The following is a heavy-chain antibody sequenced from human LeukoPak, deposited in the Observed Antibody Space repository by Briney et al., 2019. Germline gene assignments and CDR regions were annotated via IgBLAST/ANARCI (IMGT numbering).Heavy chain of an antibody. V-gene: IGHV3-23*01. Sequence: GGSLRLSCAASGFTFSSYAMSWVRQAPGKGLEWVSAISGSGGSTYYADSVKGRFTISRDNSKNTLYLQMNSLRAEGTAVYYCAKDRRFLEWFEPWGQGTMVTVSS. D-gene: IGHD3-3*01. CDR2: ISGSGGST. CDR3: AKDRRFLEWFEP. CDR1: GFTFSSYA. J-gene: IGHJ3*01.